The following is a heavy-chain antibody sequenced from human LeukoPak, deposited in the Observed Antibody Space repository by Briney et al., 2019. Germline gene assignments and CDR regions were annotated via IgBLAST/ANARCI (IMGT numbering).Heavy chain of an antibody. CDR2: INPNSGGT. J-gene: IGHJ4*02. CDR1: GYSFTGYN. V-gene: IGHV1-2*02. Sequence: ASVKVSCKASGYSFTGYNMHWVRLAPGQGLEWMGWINPNSGGTNYAQNFQGRVTMTRDTSISTDYMELSRLRSDDTAVYYCARAYSSTSETQFDYWGQGTLVTVSS. D-gene: IGHD6-13*01. CDR3: ARAYSSTSETQFDY.